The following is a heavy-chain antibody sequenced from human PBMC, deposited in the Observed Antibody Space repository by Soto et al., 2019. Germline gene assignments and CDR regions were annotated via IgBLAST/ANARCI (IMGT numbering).Heavy chain of an antibody. CDR1: GFTPGEYA. J-gene: IGHJ4*02. CDR3: ARIGPEAAMRWFFDY. CDR2: IRSRPAGGTP. D-gene: IGHD2-2*01. Sequence: PGGSLRLSCTTSGFTPGEYALTWVRQAPARGLEWVAFIRSRPAGGTPEYAASVKGRFTMSRDDPKSVAYLQMNSLKTDDTGMYYCARIGPEAAMRWFFDYWGQGTPVTVSS. V-gene: IGHV3-49*04.